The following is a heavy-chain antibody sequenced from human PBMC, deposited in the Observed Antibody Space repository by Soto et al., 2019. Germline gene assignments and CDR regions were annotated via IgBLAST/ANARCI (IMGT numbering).Heavy chain of an antibody. CDR3: ARGLDYVVY. Sequence: PSETLSLTCAVYGGSFSGYYWNWIRQPPGKGLEWIGEINHSGSTNYNPSLKSRVTISVDTSKNQFSLKLSSVTAADTAMYYCARGLDYVVYWGQGTLVTVSS. V-gene: IGHV4-34*01. CDR2: INHSGST. J-gene: IGHJ4*02. CDR1: GGSFSGYY.